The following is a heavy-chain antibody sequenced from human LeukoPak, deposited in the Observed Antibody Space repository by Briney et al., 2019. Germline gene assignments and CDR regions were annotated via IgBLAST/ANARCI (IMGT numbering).Heavy chain of an antibody. CDR3: ARAEQWLTKGGWFDP. CDR1: GGSVSSGSYY. D-gene: IGHD6-19*01. J-gene: IGHJ5*02. Sequence: PSETLSLTCTVSGGSVSSGSYYWSWIRQPPGTGLEWIGYIYCSGSTNYNPSLKSRVTISVDTSKNQFSLKLSSVTAADTAVYYCARAEQWLTKGGWFDPWGQGTLVTVSS. CDR2: IYCSGST. V-gene: IGHV4-61*01.